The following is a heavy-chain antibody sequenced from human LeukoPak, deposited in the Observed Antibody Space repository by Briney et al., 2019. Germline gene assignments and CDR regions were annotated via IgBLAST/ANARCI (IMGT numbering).Heavy chain of an antibody. Sequence: ASVKVSCKASGGTFSSYTINWVRQAPGQGLEWMGWINPNSGGTNYAQKFQGRVTMTRDTSISTAYMELSRLRSDDTAVYYCARVDTAIIDYWGQGTLVTVSS. CDR2: INPNSGGT. CDR1: GGTFSSYT. V-gene: IGHV1-2*02. D-gene: IGHD5-18*01. J-gene: IGHJ4*02. CDR3: ARVDTAIIDY.